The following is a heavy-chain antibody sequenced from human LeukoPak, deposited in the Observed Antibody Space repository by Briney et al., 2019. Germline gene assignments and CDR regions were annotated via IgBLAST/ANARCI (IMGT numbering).Heavy chain of an antibody. Sequence: ASVKVSCKASGYTFTGYYMHWVRQAPGQGLEWMGWINPNSGGTNYAQKFQGRVTMTRDTSISTAYMELSRLRSDDTAVYYCAVAVAGTFLFDYWGQGTLVTLSS. V-gene: IGHV1-2*02. J-gene: IGHJ4*02. CDR2: INPNSGGT. D-gene: IGHD6-19*01. CDR3: AVAVAGTFLFDY. CDR1: GYTFTGYY.